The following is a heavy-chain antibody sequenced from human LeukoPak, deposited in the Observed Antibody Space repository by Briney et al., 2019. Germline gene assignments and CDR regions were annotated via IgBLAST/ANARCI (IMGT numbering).Heavy chain of an antibody. CDR3: EKDWGFGGVFPRLDY. J-gene: IGHJ4*02. V-gene: IGHV3-30*02. CDR2: IRYDGSNK. CDR1: GFTFSSYG. D-gene: IGHD3-16*01. Sequence: GGSLRLSCAASGFTFSSYGMHWVGQVPGKGLEWVAFIRYDGSNKYYADSVKGRFTISRDNSKNTLYLQMNSLRAEDTAVYYSEKDWGFGGVFPRLDYCGQGTLVTVSS.